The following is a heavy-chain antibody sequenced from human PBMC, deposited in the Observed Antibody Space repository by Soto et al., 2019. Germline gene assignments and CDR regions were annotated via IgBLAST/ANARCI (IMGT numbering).Heavy chain of an antibody. CDR2: TYHSGTT. Sequence: QVQLQESGPGLVQPSGTLSLTCAVSGDSINNSHWWSWVRQTPGKGLEWIGETYHSGTTNYNPSLKTRVTISIDKSKNQFSLKMNSVTAAYTAVDYCAREVNSSPARGPNWFDPWGQGTLVTVSS. CDR1: GDSINNSHW. V-gene: IGHV4-4*02. CDR3: AREVNSSPARGPNWFDP. D-gene: IGHD6-13*01. J-gene: IGHJ5*02.